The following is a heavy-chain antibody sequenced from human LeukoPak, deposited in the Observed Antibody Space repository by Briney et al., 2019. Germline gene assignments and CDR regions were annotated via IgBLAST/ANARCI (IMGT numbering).Heavy chain of an antibody. D-gene: IGHD2-21*02. V-gene: IGHV1-2*02. Sequence: ASVKVSCKASGYTLTGYFIHWVRQAPGEGLEWMGWINPNSGATNSAQRFQGRVTMTRDTSISTAYMELSRLRSDDTAVYYCAREEDYGGYSGPLGYWGQGILVTVSS. CDR1: GYTLTGYF. CDR3: AREEDYGGYSGPLGY. CDR2: INPNSGAT. J-gene: IGHJ4*02.